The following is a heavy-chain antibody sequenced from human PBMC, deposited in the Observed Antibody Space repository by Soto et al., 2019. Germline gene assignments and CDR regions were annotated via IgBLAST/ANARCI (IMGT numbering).Heavy chain of an antibody. CDR3: AGGPLSSGWSRGYFDY. J-gene: IGHJ4*02. D-gene: IGHD6-19*01. CDR1: GGTFSSSG. CDR2: IVPIFGTA. V-gene: IGHV1-69*13. Sequence: SVKVSCKAAGGTFSSSGITWVRQAPGQGLEWMGGIVPIFGTAHHAQKFQGRVTITADESTGTAYMELSSLRSEDTAVYYCAGGPLSSGWSRGYFDYWGQGTLVTVSS.